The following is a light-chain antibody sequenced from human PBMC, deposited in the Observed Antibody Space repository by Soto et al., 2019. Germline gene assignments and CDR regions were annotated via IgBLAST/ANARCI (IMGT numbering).Light chain of an antibody. CDR1: SSNIGAGYD. Sequence: QSVLTQPPSVSGAPGQRGTISCTGSSSNIGAGYDVHWYQQLPRTAPKLLIYGNSNRPSGVPDRFSGSKSGTSASLAITGLQAEDEADYYCQSYDSGLSGYVVFGGGTKLTVL. CDR2: GNS. V-gene: IGLV1-40*01. J-gene: IGLJ2*01. CDR3: QSYDSGLSGYVV.